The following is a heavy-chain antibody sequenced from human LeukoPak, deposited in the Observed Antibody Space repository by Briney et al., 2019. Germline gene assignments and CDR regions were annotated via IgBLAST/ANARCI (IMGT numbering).Heavy chain of an antibody. V-gene: IGHV4-4*07. Sequence: SETLSLTCTVSGGSISSYYWSWIRQPAGKGLEWIGRIYTSGSTNYNPSLKSRVTMSVDTSKNQFSLKLSSVTAADTAVYYCAXTGYYDYVWGSYRYIIDYWGQGTLVTVSS. D-gene: IGHD3-16*02. J-gene: IGHJ4*02. CDR1: GGSISSYY. CDR3: AXTGYYDYVWGSYRYIIDY. CDR2: IYTSGST.